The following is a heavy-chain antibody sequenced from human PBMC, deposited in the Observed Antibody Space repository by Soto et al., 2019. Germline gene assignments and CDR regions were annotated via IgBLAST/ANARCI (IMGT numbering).Heavy chain of an antibody. V-gene: IGHV3-74*01. CDR2: INGGGSSA. Sequence: EVQLVESGGDLVQPGGSLRLSCAASGFSFSTFWMHWVRQAPGKGLVWVSSINGGGSSADYADSVKGRFTFSRDNAKNTVYLQMNSLRAEDTAVYYCTRGGGYSGYDPFDYWGQGTLVTVSS. CDR1: GFSFSTFW. D-gene: IGHD5-12*01. CDR3: TRGGGYSGYDPFDY. J-gene: IGHJ4*02.